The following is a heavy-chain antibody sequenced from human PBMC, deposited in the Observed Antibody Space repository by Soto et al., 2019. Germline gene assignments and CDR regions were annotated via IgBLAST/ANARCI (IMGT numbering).Heavy chain of an antibody. CDR2: ISYDGSNK. CDR3: AKGIATAGVYYYYYGMDV. CDR1: GFTFSSYG. J-gene: IGHJ6*02. D-gene: IGHD6-13*01. Sequence: GGSLRLSCAASGFTFSSYGMHWVRQAPGKGLEWVAVISYDGSNKYYADSVKGRFTISRDNSKNTLYLQMNSLRAEDTAVYYCAKGIATAGVYYYYYGMDVWGQGTTVTVSS. V-gene: IGHV3-30*18.